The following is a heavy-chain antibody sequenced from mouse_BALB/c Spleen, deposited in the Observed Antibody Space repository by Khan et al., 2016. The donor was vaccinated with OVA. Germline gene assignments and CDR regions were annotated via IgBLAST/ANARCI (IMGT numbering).Heavy chain of an antibody. CDR1: GYTFTDYV. J-gene: IGHJ2*01. V-gene: IGHV9-3-1*01. CDR2: INTYTGEP. Sequence: QIQLVQSGPDLKKPGETVKISCKASGYTFTDYVMNWVKQAPGKGLKWMGWINTYTGEPTYADDFKGRFAFSLETSASTAYLQINSLKNEDTATYFCARFHGGYWGQGTTLIVSS. CDR3: ARFHGGY.